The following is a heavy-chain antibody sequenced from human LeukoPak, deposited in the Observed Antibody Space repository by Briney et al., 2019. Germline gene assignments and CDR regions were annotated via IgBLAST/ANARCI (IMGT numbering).Heavy chain of an antibody. CDR1: GGSFSGYY. J-gene: IGHJ2*01. V-gene: IGHV4-34*01. CDR2: INHSGST. Sequence: SETLSLTCAVYGGSFSGYYWSWIRQPPGKGLEWIGEINHSGSTNYNPSLNSRVTISVDTSKNQFSLKLSSVTAADTAVYYCARGGRRYFDLWGRGTLVTVSS. CDR3: ARGGRRYFDL.